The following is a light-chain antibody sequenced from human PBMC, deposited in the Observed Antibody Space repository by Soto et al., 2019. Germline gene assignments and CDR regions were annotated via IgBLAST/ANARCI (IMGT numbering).Light chain of an antibody. CDR3: ISYTDRLAYL. J-gene: IGLJ1*01. V-gene: IGLV2-14*03. Sequence: QPVRTQSASVSGSPGQSLTLSCSGASSDMGSCNHVAWHQQFTGKSPKLMIYAVSDRPPGVSDRVSGSKSGITASLTLSVLQTADEADYCCISYTDRLAYLFGAGTKVTV. CDR1: SSDMGSCNH. CDR2: AVS.